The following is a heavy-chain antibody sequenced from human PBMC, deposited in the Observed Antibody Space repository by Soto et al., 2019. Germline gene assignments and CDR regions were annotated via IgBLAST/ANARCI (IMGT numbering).Heavy chain of an antibody. Sequence: GESLKISCQGSGYNFASYWISWVRQMPGKGLEWMGRIDPIDSYTNYSPSFQGHVTISADKSISTAYLQWSSLKASDTAMYYCARRYCSSARCPRNYYGMDVWGQGTTVTVSS. CDR1: GYNFASYW. CDR3: ARRYCSSARCPRNYYGMDV. J-gene: IGHJ6*02. V-gene: IGHV5-10-1*01. CDR2: IDPIDSYT. D-gene: IGHD2-2*01.